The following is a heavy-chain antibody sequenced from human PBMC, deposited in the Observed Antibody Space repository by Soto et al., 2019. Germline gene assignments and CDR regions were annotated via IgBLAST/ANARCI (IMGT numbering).Heavy chain of an antibody. Sequence: QLQLQESGPGLVKPSETLSLTCTVSGGSISGSSYYWGWIRQPPGKGLEWIGSIYYSGSTYYNPCIKSRVTISVDTSKNQFSLKLSSVTAADTAVYYCASWYGDYVSYWGQGTLVTVSS. CDR2: IYYSGST. J-gene: IGHJ4*02. V-gene: IGHV4-39*01. CDR1: GGSISGSSYY. CDR3: ASWYGDYVSY. D-gene: IGHD4-17*01.